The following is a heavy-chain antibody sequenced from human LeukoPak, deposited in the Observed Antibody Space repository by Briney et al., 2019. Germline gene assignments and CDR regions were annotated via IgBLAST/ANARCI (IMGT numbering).Heavy chain of an antibody. V-gene: IGHV4-34*01. J-gene: IGHJ4*02. CDR3: ARHLSGTAMAHYFDF. CDR1: GGSFSGYY. Sequence: SETLSLTCAVYGGSFSGYYWSWIRQPPGKGLEWIGEINHSGSTNYNPSLKSRVTISVDTSKNQFSLKLYSMTASDAAIYYCARHLSGTAMAHYFDFWGQGTLVTVSS. CDR2: INHSGST. D-gene: IGHD5-18*01.